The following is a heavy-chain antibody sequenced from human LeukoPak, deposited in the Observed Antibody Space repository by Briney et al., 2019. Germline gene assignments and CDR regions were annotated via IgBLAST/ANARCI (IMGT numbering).Heavy chain of an antibody. J-gene: IGHJ4*02. CDR1: GGSISDYY. Sequence: PSETLSLTCTVSGGSISDYYCSWIRQPPGKGLEWIGYFYYSGSTNSNPSLRRRVSISVDTSKNQFSLRLTSVTAADTAVYYCATSVRGVITLDSWGQGTLVTVSS. D-gene: IGHD3-10*01. CDR2: FYYSGST. CDR3: ATSVRGVITLDS. V-gene: IGHV4-59*08.